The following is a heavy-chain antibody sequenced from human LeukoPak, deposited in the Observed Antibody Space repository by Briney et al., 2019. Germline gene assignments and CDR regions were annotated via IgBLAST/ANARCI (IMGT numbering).Heavy chain of an antibody. CDR2: IKQDGSEK. J-gene: IGHJ4*02. CDR1: GFTFSSYW. Sequence: GGSLRLSCAASGFTFSSYWMSWVRQAPGKGLEWVANIKQDGSEKYYVDSVKGRFTISRDNAKNSLYLQMNSLRAEDTAVYYCARETDIAAAAWFDYWGQGTLVTVSS. D-gene: IGHD6-13*01. V-gene: IGHV3-7*03. CDR3: ARETDIAAAAWFDY.